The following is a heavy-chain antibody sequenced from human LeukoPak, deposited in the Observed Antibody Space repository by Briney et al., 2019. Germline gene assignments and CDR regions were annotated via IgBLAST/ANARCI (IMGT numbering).Heavy chain of an antibody. CDR1: GFTFSSYA. CDR3: AREQYYYDSSGYSGY. Sequence: GGSLRLSCAASGFTFSSYAMHWVRQAPGKGLEWVAVIPYDGSNKYYADSVKGRFTISRDNSKNTLYLQMNSLRAEDTAVYYCAREQYYYDSSGYSGYWGQGTLVTVSS. V-gene: IGHV3-30*04. CDR2: IPYDGSNK. J-gene: IGHJ4*02. D-gene: IGHD3-22*01.